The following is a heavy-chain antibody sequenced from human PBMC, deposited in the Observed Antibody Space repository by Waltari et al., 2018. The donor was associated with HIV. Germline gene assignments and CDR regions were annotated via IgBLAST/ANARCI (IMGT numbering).Heavy chain of an antibody. D-gene: IGHD1-26*01. CDR3: ARDWDVTTACMDV. CDR1: GASMRSSSYF. Sequence: KLQESGPGLVKPSETLSLTCVVSGASMRSSSYFWGWIRQAPGKGLGWIGSMFYTGSSYYNPSLKSRVNISIDTLNNQFSLKMTSVTAADTAVYYCARDWDVTTACMDVWGQGTTVTVSS. J-gene: IGHJ6*02. CDR2: MFYTGSS. V-gene: IGHV4-39*07.